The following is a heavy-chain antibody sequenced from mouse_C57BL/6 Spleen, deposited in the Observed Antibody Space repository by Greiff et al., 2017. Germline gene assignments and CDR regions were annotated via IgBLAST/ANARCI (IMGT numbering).Heavy chain of an antibody. CDR2: ISSGGDYI. J-gene: IGHJ3*01. CDR3: TRDQGPYYSNPAWFAY. Sequence: EVKLVESGEGLVKPGGSLKLSCAASGFTFSSYAMSWVRQTPEKRLEWVAYISSGGDYIYYADTVKGRFTISRDNARNTLYLQMSSLKSEDTAMYYCTRDQGPYYSNPAWFAYWGQGTLVTVSA. D-gene: IGHD2-5*01. CDR1: GFTFSSYA. V-gene: IGHV5-9-1*02.